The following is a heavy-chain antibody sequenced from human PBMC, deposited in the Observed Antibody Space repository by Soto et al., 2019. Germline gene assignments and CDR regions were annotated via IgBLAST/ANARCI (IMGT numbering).Heavy chain of an antibody. CDR1: GGPFSRGGYY. V-gene: IGHV4-61*03. D-gene: IGHD1-26*01. CDR3: ARRYGGNLDY. CDR2: IYYSGGT. Sequence: SETLSLTCTVSGGPFSRGGYYWSWIRQPPGKGLEWIGYIYYSGGTNYNPSLKSRVTISVDSSKNHFSLKLSSVTAADTAVYYCARRYGGNLDYWGQGTLVTVSS. J-gene: IGHJ4*02.